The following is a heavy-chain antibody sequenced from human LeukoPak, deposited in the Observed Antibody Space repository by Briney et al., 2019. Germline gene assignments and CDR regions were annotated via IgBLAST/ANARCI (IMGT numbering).Heavy chain of an antibody. J-gene: IGHJ5*02. D-gene: IGHD2-2*01. CDR3: AREGRYCSSTSCYLGLVWFDP. CDR1: GGTFSSYA. CDR2: IILIFGTA. Sequence: GASVQVSCKASGGTFSSYAISWVRQAPGQGLEWMVRIILIFGTANYAQKFQGRVTITADKSTSTAYMELSSLRSEDTAVYYCAREGRYCSSTSCYLGLVWFDPWGQGTLVTVSS. V-gene: IGHV1-69*06.